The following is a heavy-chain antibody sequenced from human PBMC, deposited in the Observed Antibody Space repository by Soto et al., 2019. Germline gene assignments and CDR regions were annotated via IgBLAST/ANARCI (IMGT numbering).Heavy chain of an antibody. V-gene: IGHV1-2*04. CDR1: GYTFTGYY. CDR2: INPNSGGT. Sequence: ASVKVSCKVSGYTFTGYYMHWVRQAPGQGLEWMGWINPNSGGTNYAQKFQGWVTMTRDTSISTAYMELSRLRSDDTAVYYSARVRIAVAGYYYGMDVWGQGTTVTVSS. J-gene: IGHJ6*02. D-gene: IGHD6-19*01. CDR3: ARVRIAVAGYYYGMDV.